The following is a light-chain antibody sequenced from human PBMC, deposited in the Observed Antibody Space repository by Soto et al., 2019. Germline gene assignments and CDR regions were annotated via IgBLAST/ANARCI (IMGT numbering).Light chain of an antibody. CDR2: EVI. V-gene: IGLV2-14*01. CDR1: TSDVGAYNF. CDR3: NSFTTSDTWV. J-gene: IGLJ2*01. Sequence: QSALTQPASVSGSPGQSITISCTGTTSDVGAYNFVSWYQQHPGRAPKLMIYEVINRPSGVSVRFSGSKSGNTASLTISRLQAEDEADYYCNSFTTSDTWVFGGGTKLTV.